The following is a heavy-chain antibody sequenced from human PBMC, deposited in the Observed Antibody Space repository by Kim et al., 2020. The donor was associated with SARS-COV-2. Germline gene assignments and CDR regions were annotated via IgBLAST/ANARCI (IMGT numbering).Heavy chain of an antibody. Sequence: ASVKVSCKASGYTFTSYAMHWVRQAPGQRLEWMGWINAGNGNTKYSQKFQGRVTITRDTSASTAYMELSSLRSEDTAVYYCARGFFPSDYYDSSGYQNWGQGTLVTVSS. CDR1: GYTFTSYA. CDR3: ARGFFPSDYYDSSGYQN. D-gene: IGHD3-22*01. CDR2: INAGNGNT. J-gene: IGHJ4*02. V-gene: IGHV1-3*01.